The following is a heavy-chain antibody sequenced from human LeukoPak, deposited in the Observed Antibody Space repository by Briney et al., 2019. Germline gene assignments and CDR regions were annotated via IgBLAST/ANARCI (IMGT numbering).Heavy chain of an antibody. Sequence: ASVKVSCKASGYTFANYGISWVRQAPGQGLEWMGWISAYNGNTNFAQKLQGRVIMTTDTSTSTAYMELRSLRSDDTAVYYCARSHYYDSSGYYYKDYWGQGTLVTVSS. V-gene: IGHV1-18*01. CDR2: ISAYNGNT. J-gene: IGHJ4*02. D-gene: IGHD3-22*01. CDR1: GYTFANYG. CDR3: ARSHYYDSSGYYYKDY.